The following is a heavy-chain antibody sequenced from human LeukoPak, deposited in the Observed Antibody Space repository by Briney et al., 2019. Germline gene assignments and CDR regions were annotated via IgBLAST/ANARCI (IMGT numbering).Heavy chain of an antibody. CDR3: AKDRFWGFLEWPDAFDI. J-gene: IGHJ3*02. Sequence: PGGSLRLSCAASGFTFSSYGMHWVRQAPGKGLEWVAFIRYDGSNKYYADSVKGRFTISRDNSENTLYLQMNSLRAEDTAVYYCAKDRFWGFLEWPDAFDIWGQGTMVTVSS. CDR1: GFTFSSYG. CDR2: IRYDGSNK. V-gene: IGHV3-30*02. D-gene: IGHD3-3*01.